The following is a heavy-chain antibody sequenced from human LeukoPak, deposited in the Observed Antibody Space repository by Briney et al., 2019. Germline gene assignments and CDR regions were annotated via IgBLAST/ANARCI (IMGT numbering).Heavy chain of an antibody. CDR2: IKQDGSEK. CDR3: ARDRSYGLDY. CDR1: GFTFYTFW. Sequence: GGSLRLSCEASGFTFYTFWMSWVRQAPGKGLEWVANIKQDGSEKYYLESVRGRFSISRDNAKNTLYLQMNSLRAEDTAVYYCARDRSYGLDYWGQGTLVTVSS. J-gene: IGHJ4*02. V-gene: IGHV3-7*01. D-gene: IGHD5-18*01.